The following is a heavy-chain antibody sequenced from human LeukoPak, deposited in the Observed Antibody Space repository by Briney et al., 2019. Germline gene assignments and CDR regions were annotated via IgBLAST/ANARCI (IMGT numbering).Heavy chain of an antibody. J-gene: IGHJ6*03. CDR2: IIPNFGTA. CDR3: ARAQLGYCSGGSCYIGHYYYYMDV. CDR1: GGTFSSYA. Sequence: SVKVSCKASGGTFSSYAISWVRQAPGQGLEWMGGIIPNFGTANYAQKFQGRVTITTDESTSTAYMELSSLRSEDTAVYYCARAQLGYCSGGSCYIGHYYYYMDVWGKGTTVTVSS. V-gene: IGHV1-69*05. D-gene: IGHD2-15*01.